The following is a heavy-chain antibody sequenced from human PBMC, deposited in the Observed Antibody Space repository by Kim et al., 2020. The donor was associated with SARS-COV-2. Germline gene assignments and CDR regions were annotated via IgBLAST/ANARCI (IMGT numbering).Heavy chain of an antibody. CDR3: VRHVGSNGPNYYGMDV. CDR1: GDSISSYF. V-gene: IGHV4-59*08. Sequence: SETLSLTCTVSGDSISSYFWSWIRQPPGKGLEWIGYMYYSGSTTYNPSLKSRVTISVDTSKNQFSLKVSSVTAADTAVYYCVRHVGSNGPNYYGMDVWGQGTTVTVSS. CDR2: MYYSGST. J-gene: IGHJ6*02. D-gene: IGHD1-26*01.